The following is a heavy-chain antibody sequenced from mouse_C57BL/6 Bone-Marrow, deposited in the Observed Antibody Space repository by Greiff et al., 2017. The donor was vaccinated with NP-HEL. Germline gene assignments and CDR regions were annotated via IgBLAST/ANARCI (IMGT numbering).Heavy chain of an antibody. CDR1: GFTFSSYA. D-gene: IGHD2-1*01. Sequence: EVMLVESGGGLVKPGGSLKLSCAASGFTFSSYAMSWVRQTPEKRLEWVATISDGGSYTYYPDNVKGRFTISRDNAKNNLYLQMSHLKSEDTAMYYCARDGNYNVDYWGQGTTLTVSS. V-gene: IGHV5-4*01. CDR3: ARDGNYNVDY. CDR2: ISDGGSYT. J-gene: IGHJ2*01.